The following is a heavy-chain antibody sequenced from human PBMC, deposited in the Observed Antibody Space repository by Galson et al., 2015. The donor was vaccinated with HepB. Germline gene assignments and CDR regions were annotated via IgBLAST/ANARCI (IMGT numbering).Heavy chain of an antibody. Sequence: SLRLSCAASGFTFSGSAIHWVRQASGKGPEWVGCIRSKGNNYAISYVPSLKGRFTISRDDSKNMAYLHMKSLKIEDTAVYYCARLGDLSEYSSRWGQGTLVTVSS. CDR1: GFTFSGSA. D-gene: IGHD6-13*01. CDR2: IRSKGNNYAI. J-gene: IGHJ4*02. V-gene: IGHV3-73*01. CDR3: ARLGDLSEYSSR.